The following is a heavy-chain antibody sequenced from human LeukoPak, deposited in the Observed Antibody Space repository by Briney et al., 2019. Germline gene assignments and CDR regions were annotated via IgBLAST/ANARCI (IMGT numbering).Heavy chain of an antibody. CDR2: IKPDGSAT. Sequence: GGSLRLSCAASGFTFSTYSMHWVRQAPGKGLVWVSHIKPDGSATTYADSVKGRFTISRDNAKNTLYLQMNSLRAEDTAVYYCARDKDWLLYDYWGPGTLVTVSS. D-gene: IGHD3/OR15-3a*01. V-gene: IGHV3-74*01. CDR3: ARDKDWLLYDY. J-gene: IGHJ4*02. CDR1: GFTFSTYS.